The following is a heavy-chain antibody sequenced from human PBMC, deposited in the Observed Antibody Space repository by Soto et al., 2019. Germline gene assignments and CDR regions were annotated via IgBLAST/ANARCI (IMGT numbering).Heavy chain of an antibody. V-gene: IGHV4-39*01. CDR1: GGSISSSSYY. CDR3: ARPEVGATQNGFDP. Sequence: SETLSLTCTVSGGSISSSSYYWGWIRQPPGKGLEWIGSIYYSGSTYYNPSLKSRVTISVDTSKNQFSLKLSSVTAADTAVYYCARPEVGATQNGFDPWGQGTLVTVSS. J-gene: IGHJ5*02. CDR2: IYYSGST. D-gene: IGHD1-26*01.